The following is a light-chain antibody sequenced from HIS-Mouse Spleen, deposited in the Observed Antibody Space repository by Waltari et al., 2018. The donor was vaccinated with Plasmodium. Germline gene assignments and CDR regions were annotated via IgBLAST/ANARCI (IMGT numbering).Light chain of an antibody. CDR3: CSYAGSSTFVV. V-gene: IGLV2-23*03. CDR1: SSDVGSYNL. CDR2: EGR. Sequence: QSALTQPASVSGSPGQSITISCTGTSSDVGSYNLVSWYPQHPGKAPKLRIYEGRTRPSGVSNRFSCSKSGNTASLNISGRQAEDEADYYCCSYAGSSTFVVFGGGTKLTVL. J-gene: IGLJ2*01.